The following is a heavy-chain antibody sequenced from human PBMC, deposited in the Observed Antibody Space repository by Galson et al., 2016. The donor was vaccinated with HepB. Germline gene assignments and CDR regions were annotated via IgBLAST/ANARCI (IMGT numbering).Heavy chain of an antibody. D-gene: IGHD1-14*01. J-gene: IGHJ3*02. V-gene: IGHV4-59*01. CDR2: IYYSGSA. CDR3: ARLDGNRYDVFDI. Sequence: SETLSLTCTVSGGSISSYYWSWIRQPPGKGLAWIGYIYYSGSANYNPSLKSRVTISVDTSKNQFSLRLNSVTAADTALYYCARLDGNRYDVFDIWGQGTMVTVSS. CDR1: GGSISSYY.